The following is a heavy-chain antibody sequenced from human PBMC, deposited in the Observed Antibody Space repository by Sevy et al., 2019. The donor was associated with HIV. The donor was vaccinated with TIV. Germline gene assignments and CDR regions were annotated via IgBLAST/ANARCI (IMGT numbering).Heavy chain of an antibody. V-gene: IGHV3-23*01. Sequence: GGSLRLSCAASGCTFSKYSMSWVRQPPGKGLEWVSTLAFGCGEINYADSVKGRFTISRDNSKSSVYLQMNNLRPEDTGVYYCAREGCTNPHDYWSQGTLVTVSS. CDR1: GCTFSKYS. J-gene: IGHJ4*02. D-gene: IGHD2-8*01. CDR2: LAFGCGEI. CDR3: AREGCTNPHDY.